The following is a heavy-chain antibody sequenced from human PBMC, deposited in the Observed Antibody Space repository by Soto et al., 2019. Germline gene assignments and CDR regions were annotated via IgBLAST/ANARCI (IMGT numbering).Heavy chain of an antibody. D-gene: IGHD3-10*01. V-gene: IGHV4-59*01. CDR2: IHYSGSI. Sequence: QEQLQESGPGLVKPSETLSLTCTVSGASISSYYWSWIRQPPGKGLDWIGYIHYSGSINYNPSLKSRVIISIDTFKNPFSLNLSSVTAAATAVYYCARPSHNAPPLWFGELLSWGQGTLVTVSS. J-gene: IGHJ4*02. CDR1: GASISSYY. CDR3: ARPSHNAPPLWFGELLS.